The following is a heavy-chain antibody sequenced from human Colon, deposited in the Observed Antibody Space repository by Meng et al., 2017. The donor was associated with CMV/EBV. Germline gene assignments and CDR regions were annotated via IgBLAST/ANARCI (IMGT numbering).Heavy chain of an antibody. D-gene: IGHD6-19*01. J-gene: IGHJ4*02. V-gene: IGHV2-5*02. CDR2: IYWDDDK. Sequence: QITFKESGPTLVEPTQTLTLTCTFSGFSLTTSGVGVAWIRQPPGKALEWLAVIYWDDDKRYSPSLRNRLAITKDTSKNQVVLTMTNMDPVDTATYYCAHRSPGYISGWDQGLFDYWGQGSLVTVSS. CDR1: GFSLTTSGVG. CDR3: AHRSPGYISGWDQGLFDY.